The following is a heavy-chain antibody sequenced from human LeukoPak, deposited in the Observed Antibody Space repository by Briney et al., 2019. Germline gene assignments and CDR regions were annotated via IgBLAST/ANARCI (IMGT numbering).Heavy chain of an antibody. CDR1: GFTFNNYA. V-gene: IGHV3-23*01. J-gene: IGHJ1*01. Sequence: GGSLRLSCAASGFTFNNYAMSWVRQAPGKGLEWVSAISGSGDTTYYADSVKGRFTFSRDNSKNTLYLQMNSLRAEDTAVYYCAKEEGYYYDSGGYYVEYFQHWGQGTLVTVSS. CDR3: AKEEGYYYDSGGYYVEYFQH. CDR2: ISGSGDTT. D-gene: IGHD3-22*01.